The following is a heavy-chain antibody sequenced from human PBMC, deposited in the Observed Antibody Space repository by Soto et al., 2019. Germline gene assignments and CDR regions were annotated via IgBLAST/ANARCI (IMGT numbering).Heavy chain of an antibody. Sequence: PGGSLRLSCVASGFTFSNHWMYWVRQAPGKGLVWVAHINRDGSNTDYAGSVKGRFTISRDNAKNTLYLQLISLTAEDTAVYYCVRDVQYTFDYWGLGTLVTVS. J-gene: IGHJ4*02. D-gene: IGHD1-1*01. CDR3: VRDVQYTFDY. CDR2: INRDGSNT. V-gene: IGHV3-74*01. CDR1: GFTFSNHW.